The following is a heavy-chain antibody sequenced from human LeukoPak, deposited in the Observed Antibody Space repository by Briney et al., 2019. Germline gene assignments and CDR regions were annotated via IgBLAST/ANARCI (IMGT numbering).Heavy chain of an antibody. V-gene: IGHV4-4*02. D-gene: IGHD3-3*01. CDR2: VYHSGST. J-gene: IGHJ6*02. CDR3: ARVVSDFWSGYYYYYYYGMDV. Sequence: SGTLSLTCVVSGGSISSSNWWSWVRQPPGKGLEWIGEVYHSGSTNYNPSLKSRVTISVDKSKNQFSLKLSSVTAADTAVYYCARVVSDFWSGYYYYYYYGMDVWGQGTTVTVSS. CDR1: GGSISSSNW.